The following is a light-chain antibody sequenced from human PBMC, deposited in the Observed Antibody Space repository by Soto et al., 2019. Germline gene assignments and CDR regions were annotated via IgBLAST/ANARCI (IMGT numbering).Light chain of an antibody. J-gene: IGLJ2*01. V-gene: IGLV1-40*01. CDR1: SSNIGAGYD. CDR3: QSYDSSLSGL. Sequence: VLTQPPSVSGAPGQRVTISCTGSSSNIGAGYDVHWYQQLPGTAPKLLIYGNSNRPSGVPDRFSGSKSGTSASLAITGLQAEDEADYYCQSYDSSLSGLFGGGTQLTVL. CDR2: GNS.